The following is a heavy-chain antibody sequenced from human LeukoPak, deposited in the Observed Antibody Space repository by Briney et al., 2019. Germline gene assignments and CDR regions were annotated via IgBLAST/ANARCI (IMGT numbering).Heavy chain of an antibody. CDR1: GGSFSGYY. J-gene: IGHJ6*03. CDR2: MTHSGST. D-gene: IGHD3-3*01. Sequence: PSETLSLTCAVYGGSFSGYYWSWIRQPPGKGLEWIGEMTHSGSTNFNPSLKRRVSISLDTTKNQFSLKLTSVTAADTAVYYCARGGLRFTRGVRANPNYMDVWGKGTTVTVSS. V-gene: IGHV4-34*01. CDR3: ARGGLRFTRGVRANPNYMDV.